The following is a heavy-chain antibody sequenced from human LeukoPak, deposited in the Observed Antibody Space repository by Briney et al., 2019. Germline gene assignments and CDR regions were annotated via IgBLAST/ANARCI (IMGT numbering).Heavy chain of an antibody. D-gene: IGHD4-17*01. CDR3: ARDVYAKVTSVTTVGY. Sequence: GASVKVSCKASGYTFIDYGFSWVRQAPGQGLEWLGWTSVYSGNTRYAQNLQDRVTMTTDTSTNTAYMEVRSLRSDDTAVYYCARDVYAKVTSVTTVGYWGQGTLVTVSS. CDR2: TSVYSGNT. V-gene: IGHV1-18*01. J-gene: IGHJ4*02. CDR1: GYTFIDYG.